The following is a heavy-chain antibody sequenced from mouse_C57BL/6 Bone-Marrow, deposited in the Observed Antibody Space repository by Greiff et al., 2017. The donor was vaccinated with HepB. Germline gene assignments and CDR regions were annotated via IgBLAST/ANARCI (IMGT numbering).Heavy chain of an antibody. Sequence: VKLMESGAELVRPGASVKLSCKASGYTFTDYYINWVKQRPGQGLEWIARIYPGSGNTYYNEKFKGKATLTAEKSSSTAYMQLSSLTSEDSAVYFCARATVVAPYAMDYWGQGTSVTVSS. CDR2: IYPGSGNT. V-gene: IGHV1-76*01. CDR1: GYTFTDYY. D-gene: IGHD1-1*01. J-gene: IGHJ4*01. CDR3: ARATVVAPYAMDY.